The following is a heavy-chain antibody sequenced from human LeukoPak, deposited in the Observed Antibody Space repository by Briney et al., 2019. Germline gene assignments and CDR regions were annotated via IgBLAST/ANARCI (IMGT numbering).Heavy chain of an antibody. Sequence: ASLRVSFKPSGYTFTIYGISWVRQAPGQGLEWMGWISAYNGNTNYAQKLQGRVTMTTDTSTSTAYMELRSLRSDDTAVYYCARVDGDYYYYYYMDVWGKGTTVTVSS. J-gene: IGHJ6*03. D-gene: IGHD4-17*01. V-gene: IGHV1-18*01. CDR2: ISAYNGNT. CDR3: ARVDGDYYYYYYMDV. CDR1: GYTFTIYG.